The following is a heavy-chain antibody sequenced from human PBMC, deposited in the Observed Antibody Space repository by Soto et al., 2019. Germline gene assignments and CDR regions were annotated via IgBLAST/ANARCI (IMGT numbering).Heavy chain of an antibody. J-gene: IGHJ5*02. CDR1: GGSISSGGYS. D-gene: IGHD3-3*01. V-gene: IGHV4-30-2*01. Sequence: SETLSLTCAVSGGSISSGGYSWSWIRQPPGKGLEWIGYIYHSGSTYYNPSLKSRVTISVDRSKNQFPLKLSSVTAADTAVYYCARSLRFFGPNWFDPWGQGTLVTVSS. CDR3: ARSLRFFGPNWFDP. CDR2: IYHSGST.